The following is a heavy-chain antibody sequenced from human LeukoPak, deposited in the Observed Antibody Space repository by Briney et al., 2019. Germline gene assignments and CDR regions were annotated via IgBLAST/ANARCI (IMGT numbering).Heavy chain of an antibody. D-gene: IGHD3-10*01. CDR2: FDPNTGVT. Sequence: ASVKVSRKASGDTITGYYLHWVRQAPRQGLEWLGCFDPNTGVTHYAQKFQGRVTITRDTSVDTEYLELRSLTSDDTALYYCAGYTVVRRITLSAFDICGQGTVLTVSS. CDR1: GDTITGYY. V-gene: IGHV1-2*02. J-gene: IGHJ3*02. CDR3: AGYTVVRRITLSAFDI.